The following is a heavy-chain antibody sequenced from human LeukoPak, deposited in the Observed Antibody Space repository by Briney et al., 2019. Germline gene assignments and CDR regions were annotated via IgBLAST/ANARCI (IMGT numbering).Heavy chain of an antibody. CDR1: GYTFTSYY. D-gene: IGHD4-23*01. CDR2: IHPSGGTT. Sequence: ASVKVSCKASGYTFTSYYMHWVRQAPGQGIEWMVIIHPSGGTTTYAPTFQGRVTMTSDTSTSTVYMELSSLRSEDTAVYYCARVGTVVTFAFDIWGQGTMVTVSS. CDR3: ARVGTVVTFAFDI. V-gene: IGHV1-46*03. J-gene: IGHJ3*02.